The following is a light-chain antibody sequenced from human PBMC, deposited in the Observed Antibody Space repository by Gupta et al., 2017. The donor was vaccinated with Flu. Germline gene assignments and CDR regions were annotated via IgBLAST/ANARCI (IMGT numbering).Light chain of an antibody. J-gene: IGKJ1*01. CDR3: QQSYGIIRT. V-gene: IGKV1-39*01. Sequence: DIQMTQSPSSLSASVGDRVTITCRASRTINNYLHWYHQKPWKAPKLLIYAASTLQNGVPSRFSGSGSGTEFALTISSLQPEDFGISFCQQSYGIIRTFGPGTKVENK. CDR2: AAS. CDR1: RTINNY.